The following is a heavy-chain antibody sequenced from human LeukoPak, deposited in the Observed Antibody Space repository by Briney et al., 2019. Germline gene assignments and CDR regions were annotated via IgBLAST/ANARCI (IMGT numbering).Heavy chain of an antibody. Sequence: SETLSPTCTVSGGSISSYYWSWIRQPAGKGLEWIGRIYTTGTTADNPSLKSRLTISLDTSKNQFSLKLSSVTAADTAVYFCARDSGYGNIDYWGQGTLVTVSS. V-gene: IGHV4-4*07. D-gene: IGHD5-12*01. CDR1: GGSISSYY. J-gene: IGHJ4*02. CDR3: ARDSGYGNIDY. CDR2: IYTTGTT.